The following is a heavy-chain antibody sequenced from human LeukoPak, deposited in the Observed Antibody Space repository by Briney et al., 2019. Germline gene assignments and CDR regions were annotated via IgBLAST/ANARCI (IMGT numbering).Heavy chain of an antibody. Sequence: PSETLSLTCTVSGGSTSRYYWSWIRQPAGKGLEWVGRIYSSGSTTYNPSLKSRVTMSIDTSKNQFSLKLSFVTAADTAVYYCARDSGTTGEVKFDPWGQGALVTVSS. CDR2: IYSSGST. D-gene: IGHD3-10*01. V-gene: IGHV4-4*07. CDR3: ARDSGTTGEVKFDP. J-gene: IGHJ5*02. CDR1: GGSTSRYY.